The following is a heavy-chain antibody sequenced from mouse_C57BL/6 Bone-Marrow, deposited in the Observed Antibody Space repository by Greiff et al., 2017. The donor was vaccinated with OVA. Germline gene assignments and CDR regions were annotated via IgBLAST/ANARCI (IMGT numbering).Heavy chain of an antibody. CDR3: ARKGYGSSYWYFDV. V-gene: IGHV2-9-1*01. J-gene: IGHJ1*03. CDR2: IWTGGGT. Sequence: VKLVESGPGLVAPSQSLSITCTVSGFSLTNYAISWVRQPPGKGLEWLGVIWTGGGTNYTSALKSRLSISKDNSKSQVFLKMNSLQTDDTARYYCARKGYGSSYWYFDVWGTGTTVTVSS. CDR1: GFSLTNYA. D-gene: IGHD1-1*01.